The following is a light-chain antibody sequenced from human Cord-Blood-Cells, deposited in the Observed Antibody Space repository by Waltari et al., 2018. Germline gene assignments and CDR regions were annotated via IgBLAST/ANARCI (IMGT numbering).Light chain of an antibody. V-gene: IGLV6-57*03. J-gene: IGLJ3*02. CDR2: EDN. CDR1: RGSIASNS. CDR3: QSYDSSNQV. Sequence: NFMLTQPHSVSESPGKTVTISCTRSRGSIASNSVQRYQQRPGSAPTTVIYEDNQRPSGVPDRFSGSIDSSSNSASLTISGLKTEDEADYYCQSYDSSNQVFGGGTKLTVL.